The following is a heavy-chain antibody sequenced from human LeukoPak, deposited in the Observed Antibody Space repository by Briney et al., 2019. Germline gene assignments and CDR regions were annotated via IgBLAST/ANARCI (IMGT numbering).Heavy chain of an antibody. CDR3: SRRTSSGSGFDY. J-gene: IGHJ4*02. CDR1: GFTFDNYG. V-gene: IGHV3-20*04. D-gene: IGHD6-6*01. Sequence: GGSLRLSCATSGFTFDNYGLTWVRQAPGKGLEWISGINWNGDTTIYADSAKGRFTISRDNAKNSLYLQMNSLRAEDTAHYYCSRRTSSGSGFDYWGQGTLVTVSS. CDR2: INWNGDTT.